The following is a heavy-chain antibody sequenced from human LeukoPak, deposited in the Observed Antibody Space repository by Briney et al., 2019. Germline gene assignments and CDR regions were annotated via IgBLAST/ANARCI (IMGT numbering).Heavy chain of an antibody. V-gene: IGHV4-31*03. CDR3: ARETRDYGSGSYYNEFDY. Sequence: PSETLSLTCTVSGGSISSGGYYWSWIRQHPGKGLEWIGYIYYSGSTYYNPSLKSRVTISVDTFKNQFSLKLSSVTAADTAVYYCARETRDYGSGSYYNEFDYWGQGTLVTVSS. D-gene: IGHD3-10*01. J-gene: IGHJ4*02. CDR2: IYYSGST. CDR1: GGSISSGGYY.